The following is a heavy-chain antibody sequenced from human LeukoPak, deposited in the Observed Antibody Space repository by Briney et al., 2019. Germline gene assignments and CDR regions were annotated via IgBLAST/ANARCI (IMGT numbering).Heavy chain of an antibody. Sequence: PSETLSLTCTVSGGSISSYYWSWIRQPPGKGLEWIGYIYYSGSTNYNPSLKSRVTISVDTSKNQFSLKLSSVTAADTAMYYCARVGGDYGDYAALTFDIWGQGTMVTVSS. V-gene: IGHV4-59*01. CDR2: IYYSGST. J-gene: IGHJ3*02. CDR3: ARVGGDYGDYAALTFDI. CDR1: GGSISSYY. D-gene: IGHD4-17*01.